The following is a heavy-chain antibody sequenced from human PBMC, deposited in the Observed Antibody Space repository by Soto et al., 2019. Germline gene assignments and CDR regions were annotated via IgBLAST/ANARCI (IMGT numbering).Heavy chain of an antibody. Sequence: EVQLLESGGGLVQPGGSLRLSCAASGFTFSSYAMSWVRQAPGKGLEWVSAISGSGGSTYYADSVKGRFTISRDNSKNTLYLQMNSLRAEETAVYYCAKNSSGRSNYYYYRMDVWGQGTTVTVSS. V-gene: IGHV3-23*01. CDR1: GFTFSSYA. CDR3: AKNSSGRSNYYYYRMDV. CDR2: ISGSGGST. J-gene: IGHJ6*02. D-gene: IGHD6-19*01.